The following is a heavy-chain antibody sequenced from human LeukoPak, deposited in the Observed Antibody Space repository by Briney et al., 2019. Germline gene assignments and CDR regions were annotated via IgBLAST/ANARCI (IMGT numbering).Heavy chain of an antibody. CDR2: IYYSGST. J-gene: IGHJ4*02. CDR3: ARQGGRGYSYGFIDH. Sequence: SETLSLTCTASGGSISSLSYYWGWLHQPPGKGLEWMGSIYYSGSTYYNPSLKSRVTISVDTSKNQFSLKLSSVTAADTAVYYCARQGGRGYSYGFIDHWGQGTLVTVSS. V-gene: IGHV4-39*01. CDR1: GGSISSLSYY. D-gene: IGHD5-18*01.